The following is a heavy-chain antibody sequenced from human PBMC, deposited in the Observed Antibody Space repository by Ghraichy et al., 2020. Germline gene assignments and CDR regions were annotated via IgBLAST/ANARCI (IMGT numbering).Heavy chain of an antibody. CDR1: GFTFSNYG. CDR3: AKQDGQQYYYDSSGYFIHDAFDI. Sequence: GGSLRLSCAASGFTFSNYGMHWVRQAPGKGLEWVAVISYDGSNKYYADSVKGRFTISRDNSKNTLYLQMNSLRAEDTAVYYCAKQDGQQYYYDSSGYFIHDAFDIWGQGTMVTVSS. D-gene: IGHD3-22*01. V-gene: IGHV3-30*18. J-gene: IGHJ3*02. CDR2: ISYDGSNK.